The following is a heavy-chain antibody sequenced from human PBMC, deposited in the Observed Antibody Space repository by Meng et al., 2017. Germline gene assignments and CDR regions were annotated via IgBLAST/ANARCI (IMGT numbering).Heavy chain of an antibody. Sequence: GGSLRLSCAASGFTFSSYAMSWVRQAPGKGLEWVSAISGSGGSTYYADSVKGRFTISRDNSKNTPYLQMNSLRAEDTAVYYCAKRHEDILTGYYPPFDYWGQGTLVTVSS. CDR2: ISGSGGST. CDR1: GFTFSSYA. J-gene: IGHJ4*02. D-gene: IGHD3-9*01. V-gene: IGHV3-23*01. CDR3: AKRHEDILTGYYPPFDY.